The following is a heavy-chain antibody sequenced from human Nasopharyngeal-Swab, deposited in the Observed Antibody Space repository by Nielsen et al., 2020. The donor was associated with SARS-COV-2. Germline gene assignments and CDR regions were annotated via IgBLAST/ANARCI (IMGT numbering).Heavy chain of an antibody. Sequence: GESLKISCAASGITFTNSWMSWVRQAPGKGLEWVANIKQDGSDKYYVDSVKGRFTISRDNAKNSLELQMNSLRVEDTAVYYCGRGGKLGALDIWGQGTMVTVSS. V-gene: IGHV3-7*01. CDR3: GRGGKLGALDI. D-gene: IGHD3-16*01. CDR2: IKQDGSDK. CDR1: GITFTNSW. J-gene: IGHJ3*02.